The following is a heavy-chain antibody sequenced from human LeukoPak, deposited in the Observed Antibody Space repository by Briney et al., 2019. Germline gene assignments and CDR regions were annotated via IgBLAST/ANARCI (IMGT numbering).Heavy chain of an antibody. CDR2: ISGSGGRT. CDR1: GFTFSSYP. Sequence: GGSLRLSCAASGFTFSSYPMSWVRQAPGKGLEWVSAISGSGGRTYCADSVKGRFLLSRDNSQNTLYLQMNSLRAEDTAVYYCAKDRGNIVVVPAAMVFDYWGQGTLVTVSS. J-gene: IGHJ4*02. V-gene: IGHV3-23*01. CDR3: AKDRGNIVVVPAAMVFDY. D-gene: IGHD2-2*01.